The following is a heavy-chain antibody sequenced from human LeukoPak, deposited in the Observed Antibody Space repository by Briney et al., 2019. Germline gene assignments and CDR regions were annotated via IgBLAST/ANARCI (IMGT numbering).Heavy chain of an antibody. CDR1: GGSISSGSYY. Sequence: SSETLSLTCTVFGGSISSGSYYWSWIRQPAGKGLEWIGRIYTSGSTNYNPSLKSRVTISVDTSKNQFSLKLSSVTAADTAVYYCARAGYYDSSGYYYSSDDAFDIWGQGTMVTVSS. CDR3: ARAGYYDSSGYYYSSDDAFDI. J-gene: IGHJ3*02. CDR2: IYTSGST. D-gene: IGHD3-22*01. V-gene: IGHV4-61*02.